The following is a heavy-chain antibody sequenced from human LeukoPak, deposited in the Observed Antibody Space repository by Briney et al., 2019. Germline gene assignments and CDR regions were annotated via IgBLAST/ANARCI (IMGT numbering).Heavy chain of an antibody. CDR3: AGWGGRCSGGSCYWYWFDP. Sequence: SETLSLTCAVSGGSISSGGYSWSWIRQPPGKGLEWIGYIYHSGSTYYNPSLKSRVTISVDRSKNQFSLKLSSVTAADTAVYYFAGWGGRCSGGSCYWYWFDPWGQGTLVTVSS. J-gene: IGHJ5*02. D-gene: IGHD2-15*01. V-gene: IGHV4-30-2*01. CDR1: GGSISSGGYS. CDR2: IYHSGST.